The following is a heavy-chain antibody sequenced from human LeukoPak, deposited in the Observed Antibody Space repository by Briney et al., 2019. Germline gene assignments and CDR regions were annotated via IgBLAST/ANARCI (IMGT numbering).Heavy chain of an antibody. CDR1: GGTFGSYA. V-gene: IGHV1-69*05. CDR2: IIPIFGTA. Sequence: ASVKVSCKASGGTFGSYAISWVRQAPGQGLEWMGGIIPIFGTANYAQKFQGRVTITTDESTSTAYMELSSLRSEDTAVYYCAGVAAYSSSWYPDAFDIWGQGTMVTVSS. J-gene: IGHJ3*02. CDR3: AGVAAYSSSWYPDAFDI. D-gene: IGHD6-13*01.